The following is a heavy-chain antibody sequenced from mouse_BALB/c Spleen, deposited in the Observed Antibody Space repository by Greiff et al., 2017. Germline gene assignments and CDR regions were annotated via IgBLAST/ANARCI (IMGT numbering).Heavy chain of an antibody. J-gene: IGHJ3*01. CDR1: GYTFTSYW. CDR2: IYPSDSYT. V-gene: IGHV1-69*02. CDR3: TRSNYRYEAWCAY. D-gene: IGHD2-14*01. Sequence: QVQLQQPGAELVRPGASVKLSCKASGYTFTSYWINWVKQRPGQGLEWIGNIYPSDSYTNYNQKFKDKATLTVDKSSSTAYMQLSSPTSEDSAVYYCTRSNYRYEAWCAYWGQGTLVTVSA.